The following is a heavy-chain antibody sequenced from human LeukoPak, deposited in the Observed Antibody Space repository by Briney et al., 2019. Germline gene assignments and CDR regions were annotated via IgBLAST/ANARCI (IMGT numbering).Heavy chain of an antibody. D-gene: IGHD2-21*01. CDR1: GFTFSSYW. CDR2: IKSDGNT. Sequence: TGGSLRLSCAASGFTFSSYWMHWVRQAPGKGLVWVSRIKSDGNTNYADSVKGRFTISRDNAKNTVSLQMNSLRAEDTGVYYCARAPREIGGYCPEYFRHWGQGTLVTVSS. CDR3: ARAPREIGGYCPEYFRH. V-gene: IGHV3-74*01. J-gene: IGHJ1*01.